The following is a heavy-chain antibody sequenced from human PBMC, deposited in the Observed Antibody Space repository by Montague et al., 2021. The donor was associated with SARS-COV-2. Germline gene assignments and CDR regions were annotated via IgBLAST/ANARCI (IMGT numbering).Heavy chain of an antibody. Sequence: SQRISCAASGFTVSSSYMSWVRRAPGKGLEWVSVIYSGGSTYYEDSVKGRFTISRDNSKNTLYLQMNSLRAEDTAVYYCARDQRRYGSGSYYGPHYYYYGMDVWGQGATVTVSS. D-gene: IGHD3-10*01. CDR3: ARDQRRYGSGSYYGPHYYYYGMDV. CDR1: GFTVSSSY. CDR2: IYSGGST. V-gene: IGHV3-66*02. J-gene: IGHJ6*02.